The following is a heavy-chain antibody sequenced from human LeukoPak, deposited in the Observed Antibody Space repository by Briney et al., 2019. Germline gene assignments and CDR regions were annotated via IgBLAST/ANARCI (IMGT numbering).Heavy chain of an antibody. CDR2: INSDGRST. J-gene: IGHJ6*02. Sequence: GGSLRLSCAASGFTFSSYYMHWVRQAPGKGLVWVSRINSDGRSTSYADSVKGRFTISRDNAKHPLHLQMNSLRAEDTAVYYCARGNYYGMDVWGQGTTVTVSS. CDR3: ARGNYYGMDV. V-gene: IGHV3-74*01. CDR1: GFTFSSYY.